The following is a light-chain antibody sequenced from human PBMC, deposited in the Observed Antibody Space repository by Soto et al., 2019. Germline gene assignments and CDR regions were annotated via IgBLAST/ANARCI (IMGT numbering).Light chain of an antibody. CDR1: QGISNY. CDR3: QKYGVAPPST. J-gene: IGKJ5*01. CDR2: DAS. Sequence: DIQMTQSPSSLSASVGDRVTITCRASQGISNYLAWYQQRPGKVPKLLIYDASTLQSGVPPRFSGSGSGTDFTLTINSLQPEDVAPYYCQKYGVAPPSTCGQGTRLEIK. V-gene: IGKV1-27*01.